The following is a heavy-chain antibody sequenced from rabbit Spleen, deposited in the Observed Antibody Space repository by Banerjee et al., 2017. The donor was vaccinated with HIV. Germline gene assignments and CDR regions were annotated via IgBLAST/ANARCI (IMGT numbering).Heavy chain of an antibody. CDR2: IYAGNSGST. Sequence: QSLEESGGGLVQPEGSLTLTCTASGFSFSSSDYMCWVRQAPGKGLEWIACIYAGNSGSTYSATWAKGRFTISKTSSTTVTLQMTSLTAADTATYFCAKDLTDVIGWNFGLWGQGTLVTVS. D-gene: IGHD1-1*01. CDR3: AKDLTDVIGWNFGL. CDR1: GFSFSSSDY. V-gene: IGHV1S40*01. J-gene: IGHJ4*01.